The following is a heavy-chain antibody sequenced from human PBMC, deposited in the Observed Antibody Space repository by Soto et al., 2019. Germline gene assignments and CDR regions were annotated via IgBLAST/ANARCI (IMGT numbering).Heavy chain of an antibody. CDR3: ARGPQLGY. J-gene: IGHJ4*02. D-gene: IGHD2-2*01. CDR2: INHSGST. V-gene: IGHV4-34*01. CDR1: GGSFSGYY. Sequence: QVQLQQWGAGLLNPSETLSLTCAVYGGSFSGYYWSWIRQPPGKGLEWIGEINHSGSTNYNPSLKSRVTISVDTSKNQFSLKLSSVTAADTAVYYCARGPQLGYWGQGTLVTVSS.